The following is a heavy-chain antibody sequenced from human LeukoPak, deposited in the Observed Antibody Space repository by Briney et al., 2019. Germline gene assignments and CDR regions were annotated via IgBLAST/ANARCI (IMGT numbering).Heavy chain of an antibody. CDR3: ARDGRSVGVPDY. J-gene: IGHJ4*02. Sequence: ASVKVSCKASGGTFSSYAISWVRQAPGQGLEWMGIINPSGGSTSYAQKFQGRVTMTRDTSTSTVYMELSSLRSEDTAVYYCARDGRSVGVPDYWGQGTLVTVSS. CDR1: GGTFSSYA. D-gene: IGHD1-26*01. CDR2: INPSGGST. V-gene: IGHV1-46*01.